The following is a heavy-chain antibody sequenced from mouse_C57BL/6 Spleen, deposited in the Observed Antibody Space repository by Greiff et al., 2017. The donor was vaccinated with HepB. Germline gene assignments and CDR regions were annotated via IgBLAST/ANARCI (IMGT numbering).Heavy chain of an antibody. V-gene: IGHV5-4*01. J-gene: IGHJ4*01. D-gene: IGHD2-3*01. CDR1: GFTFSSYA. CDR2: ISDGGSYT. CDR3: ARDGYYVRFLYAMDY. Sequence: DVHLVESGGGLVKPGGSLKLSCAASGFTFSSYAMSWVRQTPEKRLEWVATISDGGSYTYYPDNVKGRFTISRDNAKNNLYLQMSHLKSEDTAMYYCARDGYYVRFLYAMDYWGQGTSVTVSS.